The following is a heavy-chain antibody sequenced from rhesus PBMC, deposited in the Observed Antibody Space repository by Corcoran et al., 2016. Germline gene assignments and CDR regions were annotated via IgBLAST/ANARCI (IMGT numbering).Heavy chain of an antibody. V-gene: IGHV1-198*02. CDR1: GFTFGSYA. J-gene: IGHJ6*01. Sequence: QVQLVQSGAEVKKPGASVKGSCKASGFTFGSYALIWVRQAPGQGLEWMGVITPLVGITTYAEKFQGRVTITADTSTSTAYMELSSLRSEDTAVYSCARGDWSDYLWGLDSWGQGVVVTVSS. D-gene: IGHD3-22*01. CDR3: ARGDWSDYLWGLDS. CDR2: ITPLVGIT.